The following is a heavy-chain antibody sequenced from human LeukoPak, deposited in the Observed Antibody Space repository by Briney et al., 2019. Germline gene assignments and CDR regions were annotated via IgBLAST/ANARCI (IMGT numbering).Heavy chain of an antibody. Sequence: SETLSLTCAVYGGSFSGYYWSWIRQPPGKGLEWIGEINHSGSTNYNPSLKSRVTISVDTSKNQFSLKLSSVTAADTAVYYCASSGYYSYFVYWGQGTLVTVSS. CDR1: GGSFSGYY. J-gene: IGHJ4*02. CDR2: INHSGST. D-gene: IGHD3-22*01. CDR3: ASSGYYSYFVY. V-gene: IGHV4-34*01.